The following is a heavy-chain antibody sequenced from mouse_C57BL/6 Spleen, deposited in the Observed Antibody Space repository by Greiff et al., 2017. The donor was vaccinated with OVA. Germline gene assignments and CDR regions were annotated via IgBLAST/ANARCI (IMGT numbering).Heavy chain of an antibody. Sequence: VQLQQPGAELVKPGASVKLSCKASGYTFTSYWMQWVKQRPGQGLEWIGEIDPSDSYTNYIQKFKGKATLTVDTSSSTAYMQLSSLTSEDSAVYYCARFPPITTVVADYFDYWGQGTTLTVSS. CDR1: GYTFTSYW. V-gene: IGHV1-50*01. CDR2: IDPSDSYT. D-gene: IGHD1-1*01. CDR3: ARFPPITTVVADYFDY. J-gene: IGHJ2*01.